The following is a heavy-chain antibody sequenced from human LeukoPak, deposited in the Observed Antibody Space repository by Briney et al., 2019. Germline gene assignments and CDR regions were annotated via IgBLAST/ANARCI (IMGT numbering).Heavy chain of an antibody. J-gene: IGHJ3*02. CDR2: IYYSGST. CDR3: ARHPPPLDAFDI. CDR1: GGSFSGYY. V-gene: IGHV4-39*01. Sequence: SETLSLTCAVYGGSFSGYYWGWIRQPPGKGLEWIGSIYYSGSTYYNPSLKSRVTISVDTSKNQFSLKLSSVTAADTAVYYCARHPPPLDAFDIWGQGTMVTVSS.